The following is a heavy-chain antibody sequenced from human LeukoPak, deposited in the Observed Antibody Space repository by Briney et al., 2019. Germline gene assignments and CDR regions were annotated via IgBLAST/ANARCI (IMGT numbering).Heavy chain of an antibody. Sequence: PSDTLSLTCTVSGGSVSSTDYYWNWIRRPPGKGLEWIGSVYYSGTTYYNLSLKSRLIISVDKAKNQFSLILSSVTAADTAVYYCARERLSYYYFDYWGQGSLVTVSS. CDR2: VYYSGTT. D-gene: IGHD3-10*01. J-gene: IGHJ4*02. V-gene: IGHV4-30-4*02. CDR3: ARERLSYYYFDY. CDR1: GGSVSSTDYY.